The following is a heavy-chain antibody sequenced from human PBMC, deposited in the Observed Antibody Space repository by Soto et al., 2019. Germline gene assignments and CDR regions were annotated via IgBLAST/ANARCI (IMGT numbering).Heavy chain of an antibody. Sequence: SGPTLVNPTQTVTLTCTFSGFSVSSGCVGVGWIRQPPGAALEWLALIYWNDDERYNPYLKTRLTITKDTSKNQVVLTMTNMEHVDTATYYCAYNNLWDDNGGLYPSWGQGTFVTVSS. CDR3: AYNNLWDDNGGLYPS. J-gene: IGHJ4*02. CDR1: GFSVSSGCVG. V-gene: IGHV2-5*01. CDR2: IYWNDDE. D-gene: IGHD2-15*01.